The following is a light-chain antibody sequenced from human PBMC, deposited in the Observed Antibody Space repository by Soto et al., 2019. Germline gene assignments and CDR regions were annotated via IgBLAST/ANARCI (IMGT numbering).Light chain of an antibody. CDR3: QQYNSYSRT. Sequence: DIHMTQSPSTLSASVGDRVTITCRASQSISSWLAWYQQKPGKAPKVLIYKASGLQSGVPSRFSGSGSGTEFTLTISSLRPDDFATYYCQQYNSYSRTFGQGTKLEIK. CDR2: KAS. V-gene: IGKV1-5*03. J-gene: IGKJ2*01. CDR1: QSISSW.